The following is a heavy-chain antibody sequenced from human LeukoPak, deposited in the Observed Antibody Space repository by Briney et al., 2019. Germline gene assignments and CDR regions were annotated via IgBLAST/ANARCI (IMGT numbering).Heavy chain of an antibody. D-gene: IGHD3-9*01. CDR1: GDSINNYY. V-gene: IGHV4-59*08. J-gene: IGHJ3*02. CDR3: ARRRVLTGSSRGDAFDI. CDR2: IYYSGST. Sequence: SETLSLTCTVSGDSINNYYWNWIRQPPGKGVEWIGYIYYSGSTNYNPSLTSRVTISIDTSKKHFSLKLSSVTAADTAVYYCARRRVLTGSSRGDAFDIWGQGTVVTVSS.